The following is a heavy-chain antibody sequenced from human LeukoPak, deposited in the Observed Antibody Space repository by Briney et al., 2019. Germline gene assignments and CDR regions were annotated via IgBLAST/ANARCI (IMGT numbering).Heavy chain of an antibody. V-gene: IGHV3-7*03. Sequence: GGSLRLSCAASGFTFSTYWMSWVRRAPGKGLEWVANTNQNGGEKYYVDSVKGRFTISRDNAKNSLYLQMNSLRAEDTALYYCAKVRSPYYYYYGMDVWGQGTTVTVSS. CDR1: GFTFSTYW. J-gene: IGHJ6*02. CDR3: AKVRSPYYYYYGMDV. CDR2: TNQNGGEK.